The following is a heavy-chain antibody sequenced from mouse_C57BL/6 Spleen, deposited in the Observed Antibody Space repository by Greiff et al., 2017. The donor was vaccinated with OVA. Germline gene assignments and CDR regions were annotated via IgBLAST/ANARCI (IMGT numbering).Heavy chain of an antibody. CDR3: ARYVDYGNFDD. Sequence: VQLKESGGGLVQPGGSLSLSCAASGFTFPDYYMSWVRQPPGKALEWLGFISNKAHGYTTDYSASVKGRFTISRDNSQSILYLQMNALRAEDSATYYWARYVDYGNFDDWGKGTTLTVSS. CDR1: GFTFPDYY. J-gene: IGHJ2*01. V-gene: IGHV7-3*01. CDR2: ISNKAHGYTT. D-gene: IGHD2-1*01.